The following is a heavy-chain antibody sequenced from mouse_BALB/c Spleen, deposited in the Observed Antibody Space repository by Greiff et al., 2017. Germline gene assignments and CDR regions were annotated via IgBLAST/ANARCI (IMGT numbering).Heavy chain of an antibody. J-gene: IGHJ4*01. CDR2: IWSGGST. CDR3: ARNGYYYGSSYAMDY. Sequence: VKLQESGPGLVQPSQSLSITCTVSGFSLTSYGVHWVRQSPGKGLEWLGVIWSGGSTDYNAAFISRLSISKDNSKSQVFFKMNSLQANDTAIYYCARNGYYYGSSYAMDYWGQGTSVTVSS. CDR1: GFSLTSYG. D-gene: IGHD1-1*01. V-gene: IGHV2-2*02.